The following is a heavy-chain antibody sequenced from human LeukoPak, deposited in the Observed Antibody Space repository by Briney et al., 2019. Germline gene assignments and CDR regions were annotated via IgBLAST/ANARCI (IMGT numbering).Heavy chain of an antibody. CDR2: IYYYWST. D-gene: IGHD4-11*01. CDR1: GGPISSSSYY. CDR3: ARDRADSNYYYYYYMDV. J-gene: IGHJ6*03. V-gene: IGHV4-39*07. Sequence: SETVSLLCTVSGGPISSSSYYWRWIRQPPAKGLEWNGRIYYYWSTYYNPSLKIRVPISVVTYKNQFSLKLPSVTAADTALCYCARDRADSNYYYYYYMDVWGKGTTVTVSS.